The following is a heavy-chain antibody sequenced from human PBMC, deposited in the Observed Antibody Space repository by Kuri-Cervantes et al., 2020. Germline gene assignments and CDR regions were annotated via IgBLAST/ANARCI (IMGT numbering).Heavy chain of an antibody. CDR2: IIAYNGNT. CDR3: ARGGGLGYCTGGVFYTDYYYYMDV. J-gene: IGHJ6*03. V-gene: IGHV1-18*01. Sequence: ASVKVSCKASGYTFTRYGISWVRQAPGQGLEWMGWIIAYNGNTNHTQKFQGRVTLTTDTSTSTAYMELRSLRSDDTAVYYCARGGGLGYCTGGVFYTDYYYYMDVWGKGTTVTVSS. CDR1: GYTFTRYG. D-gene: IGHD2-8*02.